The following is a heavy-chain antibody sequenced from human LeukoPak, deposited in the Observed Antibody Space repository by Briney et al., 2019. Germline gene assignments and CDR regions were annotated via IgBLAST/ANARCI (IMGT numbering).Heavy chain of an antibody. CDR1: GFTFSSYG. J-gene: IGHJ4*02. CDR3: AKSPSGWYWGGVDY. V-gene: IGHV3-30*18. D-gene: IGHD6-19*01. CDR2: ISYDGSNK. Sequence: GGSLRLSCAASGFTFSSYGMHWVRQAPGKGLEWVAVISYDGSNKYYADSVKGRFTISRVNSKNTLYLQMNSLRAEDTAVYYCAKSPSGWYWGGVDYWGQGTLVTVSS.